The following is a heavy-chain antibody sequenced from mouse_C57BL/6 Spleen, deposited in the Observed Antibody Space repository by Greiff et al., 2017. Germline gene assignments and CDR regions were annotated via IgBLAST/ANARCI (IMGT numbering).Heavy chain of an antibody. D-gene: IGHD2-3*01. CDR2: IDPSDSYT. CDR3: ARSNDAHTRGMDY. V-gene: IGHV1-59*01. CDR1: GYTFTSYW. J-gene: IGHJ4*01. Sequence: QVQLQQPGAELVRPGTSVKLSCKASGYTFTSYWMHWVKQRPGQGLEWIGVIDPSDSYTNYNQKFKGKATLTVDTSSSTAYMQLSSLTSEDSAVYYCARSNDAHTRGMDYWGQGTSGTVSS.